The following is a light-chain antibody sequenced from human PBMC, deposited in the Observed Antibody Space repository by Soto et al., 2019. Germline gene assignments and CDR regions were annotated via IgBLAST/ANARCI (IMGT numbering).Light chain of an antibody. CDR2: GAS. CDR1: QTVSNNY. CDR3: QQYAGPPTT. J-gene: IGKJ5*01. V-gene: IGKV3-20*01. Sequence: EIVLTQSPGTLSLSPGDRATLSCRASQTVSNNYLAWCQQKPGQAPRVIMYGASRRATGIPDRFSGGGSGTDFTLTISRLEPDDFAVYFCQQYAGPPTTFGQGTRLEIK.